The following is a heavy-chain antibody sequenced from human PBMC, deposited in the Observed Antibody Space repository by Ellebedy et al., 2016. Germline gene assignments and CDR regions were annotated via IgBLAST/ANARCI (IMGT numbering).Heavy chain of an antibody. V-gene: IGHV3-33*01. CDR3: ARDKNTGYIDY. CDR2: IWLDGSKE. J-gene: IGHJ4*02. D-gene: IGHD2-8*02. Sequence: GESLKISCAASGFTFSRSGMHWVRQAPGKGLEWVAIIWLDGSKEYYADSVKGRFTISRDNSKSTLYMQMNSLRAEDTAVYYCARDKNTGYIDYWGQGALVTVSS. CDR1: GFTFSRSG.